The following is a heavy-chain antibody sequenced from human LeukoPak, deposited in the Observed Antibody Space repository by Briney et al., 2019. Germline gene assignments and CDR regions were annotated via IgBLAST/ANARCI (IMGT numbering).Heavy chain of an antibody. J-gene: IGHJ6*04. Sequence: GGSLRLSCAASGFIFIGYGMHWVRQAPVKGPEWVAFIRPDGHNKYYADSVKGRFMISRDNSKNTVDPQMNSLRGDDTAMYYCAKEGAASWDVDVWGKGTTVTVSS. CDR2: IRPDGHNK. CDR3: AKEGAASWDVDV. D-gene: IGHD4/OR15-4a*01. CDR1: GFIFIGYG. V-gene: IGHV3-30*02.